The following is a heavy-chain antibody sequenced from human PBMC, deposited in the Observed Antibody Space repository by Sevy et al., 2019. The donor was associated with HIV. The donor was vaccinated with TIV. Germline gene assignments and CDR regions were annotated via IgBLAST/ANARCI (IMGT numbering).Heavy chain of an antibody. CDR1: RLTLSSYW. CDR2: VNSDGSST. D-gene: IGHD2-2*01. V-gene: IGHV3-74*01. J-gene: IGHJ4*02. CDR3: VASNSWEDY. Sequence: GGSLRLSCAAPRLTLSSYWMHWVRQAPGKGLVWVSGVNSDGSSTTYADSVKGRFTISRDNAKNTLSLQMNSLRVEDTALYHCVASNSWEDYWGQGTLVTVSS.